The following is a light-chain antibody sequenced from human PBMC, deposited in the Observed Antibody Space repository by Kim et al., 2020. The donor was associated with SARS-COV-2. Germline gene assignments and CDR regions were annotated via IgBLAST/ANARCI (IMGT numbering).Light chain of an antibody. V-gene: IGLV1-40*01. CDR1: SSNIGAGYD. J-gene: IGLJ1*01. Sequence: QSVLTQPPSVSGAPGQGITISCAGTSSNIGAGYDVHWYRQPPGTAPKLLIYGNTNRPSGVPDRFSASKSATSASLVIFGLQAKDEAEYYCQSYDASLSGYVFGSGTKVTVL. CDR2: GNT. CDR3: QSYDASLSGYV.